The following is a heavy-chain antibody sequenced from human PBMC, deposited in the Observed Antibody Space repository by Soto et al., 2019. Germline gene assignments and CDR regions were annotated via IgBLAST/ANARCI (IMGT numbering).Heavy chain of an antibody. CDR2: IIPIFGTA. CDR3: SRVRQLVPHWYFDL. CDR1: GGTFSSYS. J-gene: IGHJ2*01. D-gene: IGHD6-13*01. V-gene: IGHV1-69*12. Sequence: QVQLVQSGAEVKKPGSSVKVSCKASGGTFSSYSISWVRQPPGQGLEWMGGIIPIFGTANYAQKFQGRVTITADESTSTAYMELSSLRSEDTAVYYCSRVRQLVPHWYFDLWGRGTLVTVSS.